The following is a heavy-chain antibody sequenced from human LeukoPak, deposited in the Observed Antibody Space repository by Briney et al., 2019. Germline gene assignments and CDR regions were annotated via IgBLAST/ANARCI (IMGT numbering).Heavy chain of an antibody. V-gene: IGHV4-59*01. CDR2: VYYSGST. CDR3: ARTTEDCSSTSCYQYWFDP. D-gene: IGHD2-2*01. CDR1: GGSISNYY. Sequence: SETLSLTCTVSGGSISNYYWSWIRQPPGKGLEWIGYVYYSGSTNYNPSLKSRITISVDTSKNQFSLKLNSVTAADTAVYYCARTTEDCSSTSCYQYWFDPWGQGTLVTVSS. J-gene: IGHJ5*02.